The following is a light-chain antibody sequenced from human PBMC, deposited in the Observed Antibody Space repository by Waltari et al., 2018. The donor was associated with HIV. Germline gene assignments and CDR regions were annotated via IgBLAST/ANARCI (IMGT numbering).Light chain of an antibody. CDR2: GNN. CDR1: SSNIGAGYD. V-gene: IGLV1-40*01. J-gene: IGLJ3*02. CDR3: QSYDNSLSGSRV. Sequence: QSVLTQPPSVSVAPGQRVTISCTGSSSNIGAGYDVHWYQQLPGTAPTLLIYGNNNRPSGVPDRFSGSKSGTSASLAITGLQAEDEADYYCQSYDNSLSGSRVFGGGTKLTVL.